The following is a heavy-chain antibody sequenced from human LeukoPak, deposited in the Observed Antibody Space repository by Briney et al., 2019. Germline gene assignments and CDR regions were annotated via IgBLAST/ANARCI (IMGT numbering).Heavy chain of an antibody. CDR3: ARVSLVRGAPDYYFDY. Sequence: SETLPLTCTVSGDSISNYYWSWIRQPAGKGLEWIGRIYTSGSTNYNPSLKSRVTTSVDTSKNQFSLKLSSVTAADTAVYYCARVSLVRGAPDYYFDYWGQGTLVTVSS. V-gene: IGHV4-4*07. CDR2: IYTSGST. J-gene: IGHJ4*02. CDR1: GDSISNYY. D-gene: IGHD3-10*01.